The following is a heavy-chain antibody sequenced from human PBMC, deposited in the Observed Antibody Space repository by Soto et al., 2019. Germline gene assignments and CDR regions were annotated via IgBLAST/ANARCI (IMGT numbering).Heavy chain of an antibody. CDR1: SGSISGSNW. Sequence: QVQLQESGPGLVKPSGTLSLTCAVSSGSISGSNWWSWVRQPPGKGLEWIGEIYHSGSTNYNPSLKSRVTISVDKSKNQFSLKLSSVTAADTAVYYCARGSYCTNGVCYRMGFDYWGQGTLVTVSS. CDR3: ARGSYCTNGVCYRMGFDY. V-gene: IGHV4-4*02. CDR2: IYHSGST. J-gene: IGHJ4*02. D-gene: IGHD2-8*01.